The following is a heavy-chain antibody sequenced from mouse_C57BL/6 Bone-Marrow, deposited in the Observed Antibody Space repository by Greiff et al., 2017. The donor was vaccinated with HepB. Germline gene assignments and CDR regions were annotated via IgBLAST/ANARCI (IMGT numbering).Heavy chain of an antibody. CDR3: ASIYYGNWGFAY. CDR2: INPSSGYT. V-gene: IGHV1-7*01. CDR1: GYTFTSYW. Sequence: VQGVESGAELAKPGASVKLSCKASGYTFTSYWMHWVKQRPGQGLEWIGYINPSSGYTKYNQKFKDKATLTADKSSSTAYMQLSSLTYEDSAVYYCASIYYGNWGFAYWGQGTLVTVSA. J-gene: IGHJ3*01. D-gene: IGHD2-1*01.